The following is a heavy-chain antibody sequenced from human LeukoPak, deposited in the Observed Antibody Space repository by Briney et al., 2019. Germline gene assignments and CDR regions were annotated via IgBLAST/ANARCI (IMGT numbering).Heavy chain of an antibody. J-gene: IGHJ4*02. V-gene: IGHV3-48*03. CDR2: ISSSGSTI. CDR1: GFTFSSYE. Sequence: GGSLRLSCAASGFTFSSYEMNWVRQAPGQGLEWVSYISSSGSTIYYADSVKGRFTISRDNAKNSLYLQMNSLRAEDTAVYYCARDGYTQSGGDYWGQGTLVTVSS. CDR3: ARDGYTQSGGDY. D-gene: IGHD5-24*01.